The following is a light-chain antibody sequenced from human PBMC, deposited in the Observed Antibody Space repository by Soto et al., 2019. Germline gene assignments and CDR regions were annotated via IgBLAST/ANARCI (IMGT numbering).Light chain of an antibody. Sequence: EIEVTQSPATLSSSPGERATLSCRASQSVSSYLAWYQQKPGQAPRLLIYDASNRATGIPARFSGSGSGTDFTLTISSLEPEDFAVYYCQQRSNWWTFGQGTKVEI. V-gene: IGKV3-11*01. CDR1: QSVSSY. CDR2: DAS. J-gene: IGKJ1*01. CDR3: QQRSNWWT.